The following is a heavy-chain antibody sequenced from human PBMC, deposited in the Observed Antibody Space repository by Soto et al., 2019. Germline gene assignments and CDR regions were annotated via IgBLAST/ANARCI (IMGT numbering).Heavy chain of an antibody. J-gene: IGHJ3*02. D-gene: IGHD3-10*01. V-gene: IGHV4-59*01. CDR1: GGSIGSYY. Sequence: SETLSLTCTVSGGSIGSYYWSWIRQRPGKGLEWIGYIYYSGSTNYNPSLKSRVTISVDTSKNQFSLKLSSVTAADTAVYYCARVWGGAFDIWGQGTMVTVSS. CDR2: IYYSGST. CDR3: ARVWGGAFDI.